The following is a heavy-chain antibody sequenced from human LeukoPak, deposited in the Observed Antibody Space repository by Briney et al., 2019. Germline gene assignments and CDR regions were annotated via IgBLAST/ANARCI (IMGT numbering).Heavy chain of an antibody. D-gene: IGHD3-22*01. CDR2: IYSSGST. Sequence: SETLSLTCTVSGGSISSSSYYWGWIRQPPGKGLEWIGTIYSSGSTYYNPSLKSRVTISVDTSKNQFSLKLSSVTAADTAVYYCARSGYCFDYWGQGTLVTVSS. CDR3: ARSGYCFDY. V-gene: IGHV4-39*07. J-gene: IGHJ4*02. CDR1: GGSISSSSYY.